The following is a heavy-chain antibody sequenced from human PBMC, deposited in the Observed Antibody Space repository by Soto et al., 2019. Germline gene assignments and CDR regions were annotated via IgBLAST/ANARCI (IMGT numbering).Heavy chain of an antibody. J-gene: IGHJ6*02. CDR3: ARETHYYYYYGMDV. V-gene: IGHV4-30-4*01. CDR1: GGSISSGDYY. CDR2: IYYSGST. Sequence: SETLSLTCTVSGGSISSGDYYWSWIRQPPGKGLEWIGYIYYSGSTYYNPSLKSRVTISVDTSKNQFSLKLSSVTAADTAVHYCARETHYYYYYGMDVWGQGTTVTVSS.